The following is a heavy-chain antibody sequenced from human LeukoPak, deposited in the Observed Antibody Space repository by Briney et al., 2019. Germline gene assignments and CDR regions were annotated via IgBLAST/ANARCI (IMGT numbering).Heavy chain of an antibody. V-gene: IGHV4-59*12. Sequence: SETLSLTCTVSGGSISSYYWSWVRQPPGKGLEWIGYVSYSGSTDYNPSLKSRVIISIDTSKNQFSLKLSSVTAADTAVYYCASLRSSSWYFEWGQGTLVTVSS. D-gene: IGHD6-13*01. CDR1: GGSISSYY. CDR2: VSYSGST. CDR3: ASLRSSSWYFE. J-gene: IGHJ4*02.